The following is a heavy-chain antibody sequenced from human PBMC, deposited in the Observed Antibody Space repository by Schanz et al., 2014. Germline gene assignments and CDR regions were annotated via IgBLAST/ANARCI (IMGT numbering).Heavy chain of an antibody. CDR3: ARDLAFGGVYDRHSDS. CDR2: TSTDGTKT. Sequence: QVHLVESGGGLVKPGGSLRLSCAASGFTFSDYYMTWIRQAPGKGLEKVAVTSTDGTKTYYAASVRGRFTISRDNSKNTLSLQMNSLRVEDTAVYYCARDLAFGGVYDRHSDSWGQGTLVTVSS. V-gene: IGHV3-30*19. J-gene: IGHJ4*02. D-gene: IGHD3-16*01. CDR1: GFTFSDYY.